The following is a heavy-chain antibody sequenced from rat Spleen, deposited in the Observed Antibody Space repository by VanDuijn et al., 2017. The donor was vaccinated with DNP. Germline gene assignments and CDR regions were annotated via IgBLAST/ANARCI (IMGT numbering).Heavy chain of an antibody. CDR1: GFTFSDYA. V-gene: IGHV5-17*01. CDR2: IFFDGSVT. D-gene: IGHD1-11*01. CDR3: ARRGLRRVLDV. Sequence: EVQLVESGGGLVQPGNSLKVSCAASGFTFSDYAMAWVRQSPKKSLEWVAAIFFDGSVTYYRDSVKGRFTISRDNAKSTVYLQMDSLRSEDTATYYCARRGLRRVLDVWGQGTSVTVSS. J-gene: IGHJ4*01.